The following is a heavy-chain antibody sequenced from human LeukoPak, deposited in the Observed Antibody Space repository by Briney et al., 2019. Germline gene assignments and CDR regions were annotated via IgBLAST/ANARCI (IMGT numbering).Heavy chain of an antibody. CDR2: IGVGGTT. D-gene: IGHD3-22*01. CDR3: AKAQGYYDC. Sequence: GGSLRLSCAASGFIFSNYGMNWVRQAPGKGLEWVSGIGVGGTTYYADSVEGRFTISRDTSKNTLYLQMNSLRAEDTAVYYCAKAQGYYDCWGQGTLVTVSS. V-gene: IGHV3-23*01. CDR1: GFIFSNYG. J-gene: IGHJ4*02.